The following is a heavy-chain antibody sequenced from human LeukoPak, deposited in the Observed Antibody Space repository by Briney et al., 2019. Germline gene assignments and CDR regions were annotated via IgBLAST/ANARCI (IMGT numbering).Heavy chain of an antibody. CDR2: ISGDGGST. Sequence: GGSLRLSCAASGFTFDGYAMHWVRQAPGKGLEWVSLISGDGGSTYYADSVRGRFTISRDNSKNSLYLQMNSLRTEDTAFYYCAKDMVWGWFFDLWGRGTLVTVSS. D-gene: IGHD7-27*01. V-gene: IGHV3-43*02. J-gene: IGHJ2*01. CDR3: AKDMVWGWFFDL. CDR1: GFTFDGYA.